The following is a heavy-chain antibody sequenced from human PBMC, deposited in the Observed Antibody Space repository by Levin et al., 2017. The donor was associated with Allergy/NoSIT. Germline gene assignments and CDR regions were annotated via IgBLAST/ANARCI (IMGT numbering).Heavy chain of an antibody. Sequence: GESLKISCAASGFTFSSYAMHWVRQAPGKGLEWVAVISYDGSNKYYADSVKGRFTISRDNSKNTLYLQMNSLRAEDTAVYYCARGVDTAMFFDYWGQGTLVTVSS. D-gene: IGHD5-18*01. CDR1: GFTFSSYA. J-gene: IGHJ4*02. CDR3: ARGVDTAMFFDY. V-gene: IGHV3-30*04. CDR2: ISYDGSNK.